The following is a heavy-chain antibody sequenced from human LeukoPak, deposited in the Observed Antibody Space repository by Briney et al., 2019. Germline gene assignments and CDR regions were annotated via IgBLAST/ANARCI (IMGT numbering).Heavy chain of an antibody. J-gene: IGHJ4*02. CDR3: ARVFDTWGPVVVDFDY. V-gene: IGHV3-30-3*01. D-gene: IGHD3-16*01. Sequence: PGGSLRLSCAASGFNFGSYVMHWVRQAPGKGLEWVAVISYDGSNKYYADSVKGRFTISRDNSKNTLYLQMNSLRAEDTAVYYCARVFDTWGPVVVDFDYWGQGTLVTVSS. CDR2: ISYDGSNK. CDR1: GFNFGSYV.